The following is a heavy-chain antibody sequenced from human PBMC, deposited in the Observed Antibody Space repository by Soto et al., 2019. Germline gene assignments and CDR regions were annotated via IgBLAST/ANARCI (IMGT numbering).Heavy chain of an antibody. CDR2: INPNSGGT. Sequence: GASVKVSCKASGYTFTGYYMHWVRQAPGQGLEWMGWINPNSGGTNYALKFQGRVTMTRDTSISTAYMDLSRLRSDDTAVYYCARDSHYLGSSGYYQGANDYWGKGTMGT. CDR3: ARDSHYLGSSGYYQGANDY. D-gene: IGHD3-22*01. J-gene: IGHJ4*02. V-gene: IGHV1-2*02. CDR1: GYTFTGYY.